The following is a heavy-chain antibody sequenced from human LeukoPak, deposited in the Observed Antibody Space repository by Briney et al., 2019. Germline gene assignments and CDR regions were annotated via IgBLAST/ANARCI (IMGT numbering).Heavy chain of an antibody. V-gene: IGHV3-30*18. D-gene: IGHD3-22*01. CDR1: GFTFSSYG. Sequence: GGSLRLSCAASGFTFSSYGMHWVRQAPGKGLEWVAVISYDGSNKYYADSVKGRFTISRDNSKNTLYLQMNSLRAEDTAVYYCAKELPDYYDSSGYYFDYWGQGTLVTVSS. CDR3: AKELPDYYDSSGYYFDY. CDR2: ISYDGSNK. J-gene: IGHJ4*02.